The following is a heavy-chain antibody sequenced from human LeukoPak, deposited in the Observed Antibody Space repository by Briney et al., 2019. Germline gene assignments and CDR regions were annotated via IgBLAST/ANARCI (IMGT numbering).Heavy chain of an antibody. CDR3: ARHFAYSSSSYFDY. CDR1: GGSPRSYS. V-gene: IGHV4-59*08. Sequence: KPSETPSPTLSVSGGSPRSYSWGWVRQSPRKGLGWIGYVYYTGRTNYNPSLKSRVTMFEDKSKNQFSLRLYSVTVADTAVYYCARHFAYSSSSYFDYWGQGSLVTVSS. D-gene: IGHD6-6*01. J-gene: IGHJ4*02. CDR2: VYYTGRT.